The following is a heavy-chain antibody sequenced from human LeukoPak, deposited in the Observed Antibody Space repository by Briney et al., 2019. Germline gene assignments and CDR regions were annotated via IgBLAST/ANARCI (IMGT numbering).Heavy chain of an antibody. V-gene: IGHV4-59*08. J-gene: IGHJ5*01. CDR3: VLAPNSNWFDF. D-gene: IGHD2-8*01. Sequence: SETLSLTCAVSGDSVSGFYWNWIRQSPGTGLEWIGNIHYSGNSNYNPSLKSRVTMSIDTSRNQFFLKLNSVTAADTAVYYCVLAPNSNWFDFWGQGTQVTVSS. CDR1: GDSVSGFY. CDR2: IHYSGNS.